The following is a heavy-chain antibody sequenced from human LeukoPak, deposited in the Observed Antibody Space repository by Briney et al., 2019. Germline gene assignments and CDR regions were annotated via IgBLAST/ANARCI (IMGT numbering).Heavy chain of an antibody. CDR2: ISSSSSTI. Sequence: GGSLRLSCAASGFTFGSYGMNWVRQAPGKGLEWVSYISSSSSTIYYADSVKGRFTISRDNAKNSLYLQMNSLRAEDTAVYYCARDGITMVRGVMNYFDYWGQGTLVTVSS. J-gene: IGHJ4*02. CDR3: ARDGITMVRGVMNYFDY. D-gene: IGHD3-10*01. CDR1: GFTFGSYG. V-gene: IGHV3-48*01.